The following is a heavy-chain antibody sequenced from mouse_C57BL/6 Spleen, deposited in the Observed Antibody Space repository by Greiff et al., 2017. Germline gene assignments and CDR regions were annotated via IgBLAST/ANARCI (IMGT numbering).Heavy chain of an antibody. J-gene: IGHJ4*01. CDR2: INPNNGGT. D-gene: IGHD1-1*01. Sequence: EVQLQQSGPELVKPGASVKISCKASGYTFTDYYMNWVKQSHGKSLAWIGDINPNNGGTSYNQKFKGKATLTVDKSSSTAYMELRSLTSEDSAVYYCARIITAVVARDYYAMDYWGQGTSVTVSS. CDR1: GYTFTDYY. V-gene: IGHV1-26*01. CDR3: ARIITAVVARDYYAMDY.